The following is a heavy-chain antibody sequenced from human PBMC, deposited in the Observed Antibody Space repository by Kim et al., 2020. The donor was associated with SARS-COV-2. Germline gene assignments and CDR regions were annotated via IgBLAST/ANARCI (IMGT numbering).Heavy chain of an antibody. CDR1: GYTFTGYY. J-gene: IGHJ5*02. Sequence: ASVKVSCKASGYTFTGYYMHWVRQAPGQGLEWMGRINPNSGGTNYAQKFQGRVTMTRDTSISTAYMELSRLRSDDTAVYYCARVSVAVAAAGPWGQGTLVTVSS. V-gene: IGHV1-2*06. D-gene: IGHD6-13*01. CDR3: ARVSVAVAAAGP. CDR2: INPNSGGT.